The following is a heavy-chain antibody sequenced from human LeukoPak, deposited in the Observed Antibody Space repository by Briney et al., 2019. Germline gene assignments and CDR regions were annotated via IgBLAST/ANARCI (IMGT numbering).Heavy chain of an antibody. CDR3: ARQYRIAAANIDTGLQH. J-gene: IGHJ1*01. CDR2: IYYRGST. V-gene: IGHV4-59*08. Sequence: SETLSLTCAVSGGSFTGYYWSWIRQPPGKGLEWIGYIYYRGSTNYNPSLKSRVSISVDTSKNQFSLKLSSVTAADTAVYYCARQYRIAAANIDTGLQHWGQGTLVTVSS. CDR1: GGSFTGYY. D-gene: IGHD6-13*01.